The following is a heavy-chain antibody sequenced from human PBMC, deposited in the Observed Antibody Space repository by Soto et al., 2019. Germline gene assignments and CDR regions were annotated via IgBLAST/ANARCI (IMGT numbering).Heavy chain of an antibody. CDR2: IIPIFGTA. CDR3: ASYYYDSSGYLNYFDY. J-gene: IGHJ4*02. V-gene: IGHV1-69*13. CDR1: GGTFSSYA. D-gene: IGHD3-22*01. Sequence: SVKVSCKASGGTFSSYAISWVRQAPGQGLEWMGGIIPIFGTANYAQKFQGRVTITADESTSTAYMELSSLRSEDTAVYYCASYYYDSSGYLNYFDYWGQGTLVTVSS.